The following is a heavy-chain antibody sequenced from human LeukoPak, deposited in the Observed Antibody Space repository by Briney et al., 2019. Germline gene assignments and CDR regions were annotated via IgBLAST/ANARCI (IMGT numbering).Heavy chain of an antibody. Sequence: GASVKVSCKASGYTFTGYYMHWVRQAPGQGLEWMGWINPNSGGTNYAQKFQGWVTMTRDTSISTAYMELSRLRSDDTAVCYCARDHCSSTSCLVMDYWGQGTLVTVSS. J-gene: IGHJ4*02. CDR1: GYTFTGYY. V-gene: IGHV1-2*04. D-gene: IGHD2-2*01. CDR3: ARDHCSSTSCLVMDY. CDR2: INPNSGGT.